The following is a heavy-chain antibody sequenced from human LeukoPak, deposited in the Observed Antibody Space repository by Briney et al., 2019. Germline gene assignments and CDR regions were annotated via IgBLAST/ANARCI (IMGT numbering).Heavy chain of an antibody. V-gene: IGHV4-30-4*01. Sequence: SETVSLTCTVSGDSVSTSAYYWSWIRQPPGKGLEWIGYIYYSGSTYYNPSLKSRVTISVDTSKNQFSLKLSSVTAADTAVYYCARAPRIVGATPFDPWGQGTLVTVSS. J-gene: IGHJ5*02. D-gene: IGHD1-26*01. CDR2: IYYSGST. CDR1: GDSVSTSAYY. CDR3: ARAPRIVGATPFDP.